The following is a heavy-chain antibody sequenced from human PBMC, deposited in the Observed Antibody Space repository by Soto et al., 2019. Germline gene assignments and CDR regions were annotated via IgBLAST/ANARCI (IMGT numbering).Heavy chain of an antibody. CDR3: TTDLGDIVVVPPVV. J-gene: IGHJ6*04. Sequence: GGSLRLSCAASGFTFSNAWMSWVRQAPGKGLEWVGRIKSKTDGGTTDYAAPVKGRFTISRDDSKNTLYLQMNSLKTEDTAVYYCTTDLGDIVVVPPVVWGKGTTVTVSS. V-gene: IGHV3-15*01. CDR2: IKSKTDGGTT. D-gene: IGHD2-2*01. CDR1: GFTFSNAW.